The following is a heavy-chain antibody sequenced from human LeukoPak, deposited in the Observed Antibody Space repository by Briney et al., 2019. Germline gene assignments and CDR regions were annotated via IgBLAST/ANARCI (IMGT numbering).Heavy chain of an antibody. CDR1: GFTFSSYS. V-gene: IGHV3-21*01. CDR3: ARDPRQLWYFDY. CDR2: ISSSSSYI. D-gene: IGHD5-18*01. Sequence: GGSLRLSCAASGFTFSSYSMNWVRQAPGKGLEWVSSISSSSSYIYYADSVKGRFTISRDNAKNSLYLQMNSLRAEDTAVYYCARDPRQLWYFDYWGQGTLVTVSS. J-gene: IGHJ4*02.